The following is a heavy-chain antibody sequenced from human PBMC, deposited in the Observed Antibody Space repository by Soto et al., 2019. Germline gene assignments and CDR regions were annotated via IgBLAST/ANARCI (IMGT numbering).Heavy chain of an antibody. CDR3: AKSGKTKRTLSSHYDATK. Sequence: EVQLLESGGGLVQPGGSLRLSCAASGFTFSSYAMSWVRQAPGKGLEWVAAISGSGGSKYYADSVKGRFTISRDNSKNTLYLQMNSLRAEDTAVYYCAKSGKTKRTLSSHYDATKWGQGTLVTVSS. J-gene: IGHJ4*02. V-gene: IGHV3-23*01. CDR2: ISGSGGSK. CDR1: GFTFSSYA. D-gene: IGHD4-17*01.